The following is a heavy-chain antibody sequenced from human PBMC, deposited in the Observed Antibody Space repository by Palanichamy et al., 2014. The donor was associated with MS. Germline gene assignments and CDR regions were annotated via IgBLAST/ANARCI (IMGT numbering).Heavy chain of an antibody. D-gene: IGHD2-15*01. CDR2: ST. Sequence: STNYNPSLKSRVTISVDTSKNQFSLKLTSVTAADTAVYYCARGSSSYHHPTHYVGQGTLVTVSS. J-gene: IGHJ4*02. V-gene: IGHV4-59*09. CDR3: ARGSSSYHHPTHY.